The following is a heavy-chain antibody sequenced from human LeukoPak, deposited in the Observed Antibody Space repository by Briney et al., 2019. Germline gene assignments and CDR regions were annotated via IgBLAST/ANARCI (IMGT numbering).Heavy chain of an antibody. J-gene: IGHJ6*03. CDR3: ANFIRGAGDGYDYYYYMDV. CDR2: IISIFDTP. V-gene: IGHV1-69*01. Sequence: ASVKVSCKASGGTFTKYAITWVRQAPGQGLEWMGGIISIFDTPKYAQKFQGRVTITADESTTTVYMELSSLTSEDTALYYCANFIRGAGDGYDYYYYMDVWGEGTTVTVSS. D-gene: IGHD3-10*01. CDR1: GGTFTKYA.